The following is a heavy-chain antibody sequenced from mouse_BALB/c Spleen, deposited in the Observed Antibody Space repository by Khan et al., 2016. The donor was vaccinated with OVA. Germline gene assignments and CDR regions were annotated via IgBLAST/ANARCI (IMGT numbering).Heavy chain of an antibody. J-gene: IGHJ4*01. Sequence: QVQLQQSGPGLVAPSQSLSITCTVSGFSLTGYGVNWVRPPPGKGLEWLGMIWGDGSTDYNSALKSRLSISKDNSKSQVFLKMNSLHTDDTARYYCAREIYYDYAYYYAMDYWGQGTSVTVSS. CDR2: IWGDGST. CDR3: AREIYYDYAYYYAMDY. V-gene: IGHV2-6-7*01. CDR1: GFSLTGYG. D-gene: IGHD2-4*01.